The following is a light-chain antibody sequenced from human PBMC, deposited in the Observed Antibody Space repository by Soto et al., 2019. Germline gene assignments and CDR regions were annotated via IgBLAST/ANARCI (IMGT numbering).Light chain of an antibody. V-gene: IGKV1-39*01. CDR1: QTITSY. CDR3: QQSYSMPLT. Sequence: DIQMTQSPSSLSASVGDRVTITCRASQTITSYLNWYHHKPGKAPKLLIYATSSLQTGVPSRFSGSGSKTNFTLTISSLQPEDFATYYCQQSYSMPLTCGGGTKGDIK. J-gene: IGKJ4*01. CDR2: ATS.